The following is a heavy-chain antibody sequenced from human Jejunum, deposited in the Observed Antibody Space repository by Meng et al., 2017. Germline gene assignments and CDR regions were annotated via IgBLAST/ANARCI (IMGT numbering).Heavy chain of an antibody. D-gene: IGHD3-10*01. CDR3: TTWYGEY. CDR1: GDSVSSNRAI. J-gene: IGHJ4*02. Sequence: SETLSLTCAISGDSVSSNRAIWLWVRQSPSMGLEWLGQIYYRSECQNHYGVSVKSRIIINADTSRNQFSLLLNSVTPEDTAVYYCTTWYGEYWGQGTLVTVSS. CDR2: IYYRSECQN. V-gene: IGHV6-1*01.